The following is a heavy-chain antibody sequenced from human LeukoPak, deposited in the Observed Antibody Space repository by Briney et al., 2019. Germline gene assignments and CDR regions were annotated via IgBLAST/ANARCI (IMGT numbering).Heavy chain of an antibody. J-gene: IGHJ4*02. V-gene: IGHV3-30-3*01. CDR2: ISYDGSNK. CDR3: ARGGLMTTVTTYDY. Sequence: GESLRLSCAASGFTFSRYAMHWVRQAPGKGLEWVAVISYDGSNKYYADSVKGRFTISRDNSKNTLYLQMNSLGAEDTAVYYCARGGLMTTVTTYDYWGQGTLVTVSS. CDR1: GFTFSRYA. D-gene: IGHD4-17*01.